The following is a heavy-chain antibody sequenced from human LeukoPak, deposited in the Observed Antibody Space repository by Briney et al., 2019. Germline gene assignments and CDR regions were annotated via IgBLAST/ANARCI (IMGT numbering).Heavy chain of an antibody. CDR3: ARETSQKGAHYMDV. Sequence: SETLSLTCAVYGGSFSDYYWSWIRQPPGKGLEWIGEINHSGSSNNHPSLKSRVTISVDTSKDQFSLKLSSVTAADTAVYYCARETSQKGAHYMDVWGKGTTVTISS. J-gene: IGHJ6*03. CDR2: INHSGSS. D-gene: IGHD3-16*01. CDR1: GGSFSDYY. V-gene: IGHV4-34*01.